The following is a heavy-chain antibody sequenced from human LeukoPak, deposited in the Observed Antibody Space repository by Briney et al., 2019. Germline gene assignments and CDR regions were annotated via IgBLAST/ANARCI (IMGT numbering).Heavy chain of an antibody. CDR1: GFTFSSYE. J-gene: IGHJ4*02. CDR3: ARVNYGSGSPFDY. D-gene: IGHD3-10*01. Sequence: GGSLRLSCAASGFTFSSYEMNWVRQAPGKGLEWVSYISSSGYTIYYADSVKGRFTISRDNAKNSLYLQMNSLRAEDTALYYCARVNYGSGSPFDYWGQGTLVTVSS. CDR2: ISSSGYTI. V-gene: IGHV3-48*03.